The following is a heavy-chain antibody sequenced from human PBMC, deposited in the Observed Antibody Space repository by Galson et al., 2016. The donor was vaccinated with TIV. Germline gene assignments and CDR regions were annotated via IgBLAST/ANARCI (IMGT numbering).Heavy chain of an antibody. CDR1: GYPLIGYF. CDR2: IDPNSGGT. D-gene: IGHD1-26*01. CDR3: ARSERGSYTGFDY. J-gene: IGHJ4*02. V-gene: IGHV1-2*02. Sequence: PVKVSCKASGYPLIGYFMHWVRQAPGQGLEWMGWIDPNSGGTEYAQKFQGRITMTRDKSIGTAYMELNRLRSDDTALYFCARSERGSYTGFDYWGRGTLVTVSS.